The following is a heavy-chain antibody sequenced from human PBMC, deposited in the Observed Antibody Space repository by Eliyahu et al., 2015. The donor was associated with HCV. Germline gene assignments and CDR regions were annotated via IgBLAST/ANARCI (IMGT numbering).Heavy chain of an antibody. V-gene: IGHV4-39*01. CDR2: IHPPGGA. J-gene: IGHJ4*02. D-gene: IGHD4-23*01. CDR3: ARSPGRHRWPFDY. CDR1: GGSISSSGDF. Sequence: QLQLQESGPGLVKSSETLSLTCSVSGGSISSSGDFWAWIRQPPGKGLEWISRIHPPGGAHHHPSLKSRVTVSVDTSKNQFSLKMRSVTAADTAVYYCARSPGRHRWPFDYWGQGTLVSVSS.